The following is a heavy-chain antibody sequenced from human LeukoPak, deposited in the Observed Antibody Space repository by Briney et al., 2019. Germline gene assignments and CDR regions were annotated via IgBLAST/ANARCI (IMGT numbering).Heavy chain of an antibody. J-gene: IGHJ4*02. CDR1: GDSISSSNW. CDR3: ARAGSGALRD. D-gene: IGHD3-10*01. Sequence: PSETLSLTCAVSGDSISSSNWWNWVRQPPGKGLEWIGEIYHSGSTHYNPSLKSRITISVDKSKNQFSLKLSSVTAADTAVYYCARAGSGALRDWGQGTLVTVSS. V-gene: IGHV4-4*02. CDR2: IYHSGST.